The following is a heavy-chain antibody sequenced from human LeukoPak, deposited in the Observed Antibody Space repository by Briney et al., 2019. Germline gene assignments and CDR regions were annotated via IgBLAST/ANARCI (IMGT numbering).Heavy chain of an antibody. CDR2: INPNSGGT. CDR3: ARYRYSYGDYYYYGMDV. Sequence: ASVKVSCKASGYTFTGYYMHWVRQAPGQGLEWMGWINPNSGGTNYAQKFQGWVTMTRDTSISTAYMELSRLRSDDTAVYYCARYRYSYGDYYYYGMDVWGQGTTVAVSS. D-gene: IGHD5-18*01. J-gene: IGHJ6*02. V-gene: IGHV1-2*04. CDR1: GYTFTGYY.